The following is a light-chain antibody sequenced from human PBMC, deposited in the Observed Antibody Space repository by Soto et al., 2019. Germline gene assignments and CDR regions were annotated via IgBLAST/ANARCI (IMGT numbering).Light chain of an antibody. CDR2: GNS. CDR1: SSNIGAGYD. V-gene: IGLV1-40*01. J-gene: IGLJ1*01. Sequence: QSVLTQPPSVSGAPGQRVTISCTGSSSNIGAGYDVHWYQQLPGTAPKLLIYGNSNRPSGVPDRFSGSKSGTSASLAITGLQAEDEADCYCQSYDSSLMVFGTGTKLTVL. CDR3: QSYDSSLMV.